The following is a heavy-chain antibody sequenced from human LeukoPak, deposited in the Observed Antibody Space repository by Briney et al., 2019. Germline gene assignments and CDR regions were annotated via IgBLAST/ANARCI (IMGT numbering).Heavy chain of an antibody. D-gene: IGHD5-18*01. CDR3: ASLSRGYQGVGY. CDR2: IYYGGST. CDR1: GGSISTSSYY. V-gene: IGHV4-61*05. Sequence: SETLSLTCTVSGGSISTSSYYWGWIRQPPGKGLEWIGYIYYGGSTNYNPSLKSRVTISVDTSKNQFSLKLSSVTAADTAVYYCASLSRGYQGVGYWGQETLVTVSS. J-gene: IGHJ4*02.